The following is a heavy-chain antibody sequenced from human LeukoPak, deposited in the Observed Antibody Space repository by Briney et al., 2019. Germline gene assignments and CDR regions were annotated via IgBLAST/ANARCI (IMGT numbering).Heavy chain of an antibody. J-gene: IGHJ4*02. Sequence: SETLSLTCTVSGGSISSYYWSWIRQPAGKGLEWIGRIYTSGGTNYNPSLKSRVTMSVDTSKNQFSLKLSSVTAADTAVYYCARKPIINSAWYYFDYWGQGTLVTVSS. CDR2: IYTSGGT. CDR1: GGSISSYY. V-gene: IGHV4-4*07. D-gene: IGHD1-14*01. CDR3: ARKPIINSAWYYFDY.